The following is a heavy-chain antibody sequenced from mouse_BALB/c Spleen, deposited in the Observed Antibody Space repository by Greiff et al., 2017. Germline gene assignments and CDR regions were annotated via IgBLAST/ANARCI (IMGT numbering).Heavy chain of an antibody. CDR1: GFSLTSYG. D-gene: IGHD1-2*01. Sequence: QVQLQQSGPGLVQPSQSLSITCTVSGFSLTSYGVPWVRQSPGKGLEWLGVIWSGGSTDYNAACISRLSISKDNSKSQVFFKMNSLQANDTAIYYCATKRRTTASAMDDWGQGTSVTVSS. V-gene: IGHV2-2*02. CDR3: ATKRRTTASAMDD. CDR2: IWSGGST. J-gene: IGHJ4*01.